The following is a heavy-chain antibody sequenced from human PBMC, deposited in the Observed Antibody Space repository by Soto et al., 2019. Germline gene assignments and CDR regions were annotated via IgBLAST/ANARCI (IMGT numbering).Heavy chain of an antibody. CDR1: GFIFANYG. CDR2: ITYEGTNK. Sequence: GGSLRLSCAASGFIFANYGMHWARQAPGKGLEWVALITYEGTNKYYADAVKGRFTISRDDSKNTVYLHMNSLRADDTAVYYCARDPASTSDYGLDVWGQGTTVTVSS. D-gene: IGHD2-2*01. V-gene: IGHV3-30*03. CDR3: ARDPASTSDYGLDV. J-gene: IGHJ6*02.